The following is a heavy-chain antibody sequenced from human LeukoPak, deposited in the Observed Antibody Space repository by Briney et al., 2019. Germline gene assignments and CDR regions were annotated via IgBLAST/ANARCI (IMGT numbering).Heavy chain of an antibody. CDR2: ISSSSSYI. J-gene: IGHJ4*02. Sequence: GGSLRLSCAASGFTFSGYSMNWVRQAPGKGLEWVSSISSSSSYIYYADSVKGRFTISRDNAKNSLYLQMNSLRAEDTAVYYCARDRMDYDILAGYYPASLFDYWGQGTLVTVSS. V-gene: IGHV3-21*01. CDR1: GFTFSGYS. D-gene: IGHD3-9*01. CDR3: ARDRMDYDILAGYYPASLFDY.